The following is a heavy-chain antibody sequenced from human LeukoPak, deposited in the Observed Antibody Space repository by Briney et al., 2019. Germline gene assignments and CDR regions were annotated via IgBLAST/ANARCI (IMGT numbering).Heavy chain of an antibody. V-gene: IGHV1-2*02. CDR3: ARVKATYYFDY. CDR1: GYTFTGYY. CDR2: INPNSGGT. J-gene: IGHJ4*02. D-gene: IGHD1-26*01. Sequence: ASVKVSCKASGYTFTGYYMHWVRQAPGQGLEWMGWINPNSGGTNYAQEFQGRVTMTRDTSISTAYMELSRLRSDDTAVYYCARVKATYYFDYWGQGTLVTVSS.